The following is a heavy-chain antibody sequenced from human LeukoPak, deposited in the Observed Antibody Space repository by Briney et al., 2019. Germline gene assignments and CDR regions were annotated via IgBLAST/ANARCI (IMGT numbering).Heavy chain of an antibody. CDR2: IHPGVSDA. V-gene: IGHV5-51*01. J-gene: IGHJ3*02. CDR1: GYSFTSYW. CDR3: ARHFYYDSSGHSILDAFDI. D-gene: IGHD3-22*01. Sequence: GESLKISCKGSGYSFTSYWIGWVRQMPGKGLEWMGIIHPGVSDARYSSSFQGHVTISADKSISTAYLQWSSLKASDTAMYYCARHFYYDSSGHSILDAFDIWGQGTMVTVSS.